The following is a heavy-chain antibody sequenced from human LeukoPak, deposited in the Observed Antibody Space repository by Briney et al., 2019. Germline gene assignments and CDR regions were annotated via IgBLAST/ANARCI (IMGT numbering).Heavy chain of an antibody. CDR3: ARGARYDILS. Sequence: ASVKVSCKVSGYTLTELSMHWVRQAPGQGLEWMGWINTNTGNPTYAQGFTGRFVFSLDTSVSTAYLQISSLKAEDTAVYYCARGARYDILSWGQGTLVTVSS. D-gene: IGHD3-9*01. J-gene: IGHJ5*02. CDR1: GYTLTELS. CDR2: INTNTGNP. V-gene: IGHV7-4-1*02.